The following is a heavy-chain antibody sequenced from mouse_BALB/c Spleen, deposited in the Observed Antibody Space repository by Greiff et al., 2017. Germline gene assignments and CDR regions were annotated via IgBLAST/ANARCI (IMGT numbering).Heavy chain of an antibody. CDR3: ARTGLRPHYFDY. Sequence: EVQLQQSGPSLVKPSQSLSLTCSVTGDSITSGYWNWIRKFPGNKLEYMGYISYSGSTYYNPSLKSRISITRDTSKNQYYLQLNSVTTEDTATYYCARTGLRPHYFDYWGQGTTLTVSA. CDR1: GDSITSGY. V-gene: IGHV3-8*02. D-gene: IGHD1-2*01. J-gene: IGHJ2*01. CDR2: ISYSGST.